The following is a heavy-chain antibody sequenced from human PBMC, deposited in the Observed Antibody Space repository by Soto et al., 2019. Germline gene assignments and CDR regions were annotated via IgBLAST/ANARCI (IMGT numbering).Heavy chain of an antibody. V-gene: IGHV3-9*01. Sequence: EVQLVESGGGLVQPGRSLRLSCAASGFTFDDYAMHWVRQAPGKGLEWVSGISWNSGSIGYADSVKGRFTISRDNAKNSLYLQMNSLRADDTDLYYCAKVGLKDYYDSSGYFDYWGQGTLVTVSS. CDR1: GFTFDDYA. CDR2: ISWNSGSI. CDR3: AKVGLKDYYDSSGYFDY. J-gene: IGHJ4*02. D-gene: IGHD3-22*01.